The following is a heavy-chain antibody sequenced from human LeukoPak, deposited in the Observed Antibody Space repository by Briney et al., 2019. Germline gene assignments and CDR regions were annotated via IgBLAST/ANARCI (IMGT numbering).Heavy chain of an antibody. V-gene: IGHV3-23*01. Sequence: PGGSLRLSCVGSGFTFSNYSMSWVRQAPGKGLEWVSAISGSGGGTYYAYSVKGRFTISRDNSRNTLYLQMNSLRAEDTAVYYCAKDCSFWGQGTLVTVSS. CDR1: GFTFSNYS. J-gene: IGHJ4*02. CDR3: AKDCSF. D-gene: IGHD2-15*01. CDR2: ISGSGGGT.